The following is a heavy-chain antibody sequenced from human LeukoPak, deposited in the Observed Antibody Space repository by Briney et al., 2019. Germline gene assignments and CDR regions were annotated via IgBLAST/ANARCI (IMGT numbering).Heavy chain of an antibody. CDR3: ARDRKYCSGGSCYSSSDY. CDR1: GGTFSSYA. Sequence: GSSVKVPCKASGGTFSSYAISWVRQAPGQGLEWMGRIIPILGITNYAQKFQGRVTITADKSTSTAYMELSSLRSEDTAVYYCARDRKYCSGGSCYSSSDYWGQGTLVTVSS. J-gene: IGHJ4*02. CDR2: IIPILGIT. V-gene: IGHV1-69*04. D-gene: IGHD2-15*01.